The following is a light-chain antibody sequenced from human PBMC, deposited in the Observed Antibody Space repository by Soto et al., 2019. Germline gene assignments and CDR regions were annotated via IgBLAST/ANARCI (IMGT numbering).Light chain of an antibody. J-gene: IGKJ4*01. V-gene: IGKV3-15*01. CDR2: GAS. CDR3: QQYNIWPPLT. CDR1: QSVCSN. Sequence: EVELTQSPDILSVSPGETATLSCRASQSVCSNLAWYQQKPGQAPRLLIYGASTRATGIPARFSGSGSGREFTLTISSRQSEDFALYYCQQYNIWPPLTFRGGTKVEIK.